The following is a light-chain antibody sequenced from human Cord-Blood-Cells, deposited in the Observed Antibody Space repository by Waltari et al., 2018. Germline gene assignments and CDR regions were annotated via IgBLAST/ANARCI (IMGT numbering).Light chain of an antibody. CDR2: EGS. V-gene: IGLV2-23*01. CDR1: TSDVGSYNL. Sequence: QSALTQPASVSGSPGQSITISYPGTTSDVGSYNLVSWYQQHPGKAPKLMIYEGSKRPSGVSNRFSGSNSGNTASLTISGLQAEDEADYYCCSYAGSSTSYVFGTGTKVTVL. J-gene: IGLJ1*01. CDR3: CSYAGSSTSYV.